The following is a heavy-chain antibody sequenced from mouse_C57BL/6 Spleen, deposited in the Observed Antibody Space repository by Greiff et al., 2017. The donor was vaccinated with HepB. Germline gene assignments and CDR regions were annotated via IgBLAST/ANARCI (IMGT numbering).Heavy chain of an antibody. D-gene: IGHD1-1*01. CDR1: GYTFTDYY. CDR2: INPNNGGT. Sequence: EVKLQQSGPELVKPGASVKISCKASGYTFTDYYMNWVKQSHGKSLEWIGDINPNNGGTSYNQKFKGKATLTVDKSSSTAYMELRSLTSEDSAVYYCAREGPYGISYAMDYWGQGTSVTVSS. CDR3: AREGPYGISYAMDY. J-gene: IGHJ4*01. V-gene: IGHV1-26*01.